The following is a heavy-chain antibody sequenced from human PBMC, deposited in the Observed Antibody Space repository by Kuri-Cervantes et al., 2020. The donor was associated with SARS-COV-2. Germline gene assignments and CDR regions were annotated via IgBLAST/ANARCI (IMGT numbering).Heavy chain of an antibody. J-gene: IGHJ4*02. CDR3: ARDHRGSDYSASTDY. V-gene: IGHV1-69*06. D-gene: IGHD4-17*01. CDR1: GCTFTTYN. CDR2: IIPILGTT. Sequence: SVKVSCKASGCTFTTYNIYWVRQAPGQGLEWMGGIIPILGTTNYAQKFQGRLTISAGKSSGTASMYLSNLRSEDTATYFCARDHRGSDYSASTDYWGQGTLVTVSS.